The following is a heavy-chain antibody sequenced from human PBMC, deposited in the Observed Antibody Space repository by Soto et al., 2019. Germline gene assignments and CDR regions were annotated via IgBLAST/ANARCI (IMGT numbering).Heavy chain of an antibody. V-gene: IGHV1-69*13. J-gene: IGHJ4*02. CDR1: GGTFSSYA. CDR3: ERGSLSRHGYRPKVIDY. CDR2: IIPIFGTA. D-gene: IGHD5-12*01. Sequence: SVKVSCKASGGTFSSYAISWVRQAPGQGLEWMGGIIPIFGTANYAQKFPGRVTITADESTSTAYMELSSLRSEDTAVYYCERGSLSRHGYRPKVIDYWGQGTLVTVSS.